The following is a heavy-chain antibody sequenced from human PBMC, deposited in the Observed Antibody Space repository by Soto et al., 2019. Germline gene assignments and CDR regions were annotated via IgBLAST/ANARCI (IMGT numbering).Heavy chain of an antibody. CDR3: VTDDMILGRRHCDR. J-gene: IGHJ2*01. Sequence: EEQLLESGGGLIQPGGSLRLACAASGFTFSSYAMTWVRQAPGKGLEWVSSISFSDGGTYYADSVKGRLTISSDNSKNTLFLQMNSLIVEDTAVYYCVTDDMILGRRHCDRWGRGTLVTVSS. V-gene: IGHV3-23*01. CDR1: GFTFSSYA. CDR2: ISFSDGGT. D-gene: IGHD3-16*01.